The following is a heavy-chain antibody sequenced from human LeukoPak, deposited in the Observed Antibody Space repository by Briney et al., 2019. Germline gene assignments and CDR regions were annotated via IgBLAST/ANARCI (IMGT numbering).Heavy chain of an antibody. Sequence: GGSLRLSCVASGFTFSSYWMTWVRQQPGKGLEWVANIKQDGSDKYYLDLVKGRFTISRDNANNSLYLQMNMRKADDTAVYYCATIDSSSPRDWGQGALVTVSS. CDR1: GFTFSSYW. CDR2: IKQDGSDK. CDR3: ATIDSSSPRD. D-gene: IGHD6-13*01. J-gene: IGHJ4*02. V-gene: IGHV3-7*01.